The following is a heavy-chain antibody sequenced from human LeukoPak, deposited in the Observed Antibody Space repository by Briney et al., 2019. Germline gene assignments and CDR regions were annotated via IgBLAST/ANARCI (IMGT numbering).Heavy chain of an antibody. J-gene: IGHJ5*02. CDR3: ARLAYDSSGWIES. CDR1: GGSITSSHYY. V-gene: IGHV4-39*01. Sequence: SETLSLTCTVSGGSITSSHYYWGWIRQPPGKGLEWIGSVYHSGSTYYNPSLKSRVTISVDTSKNQFSLKLNSVTAADTAVYYCARLAYDSSGWIESWGQGTLVTVSS. CDR2: VYHSGST. D-gene: IGHD3-22*01.